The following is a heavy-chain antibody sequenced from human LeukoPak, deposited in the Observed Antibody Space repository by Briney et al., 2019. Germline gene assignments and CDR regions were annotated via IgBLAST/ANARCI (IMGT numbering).Heavy chain of an antibody. J-gene: IGHJ4*02. Sequence: SETLSLTCTVSGGSLSSGDYYWSWIRQPPGKGLEWIGYIYYSGSTYYSPSLKSRVTISVDTSKNQFSLKLSSVTAADTAVYYCAREITMIVVVPSRQYYFDYWGQGTLVTVSS. D-gene: IGHD3-22*01. CDR3: AREITMIVVVPSRQYYFDY. CDR1: GGSLSSGDYY. CDR2: IYYSGST. V-gene: IGHV4-30-4*01.